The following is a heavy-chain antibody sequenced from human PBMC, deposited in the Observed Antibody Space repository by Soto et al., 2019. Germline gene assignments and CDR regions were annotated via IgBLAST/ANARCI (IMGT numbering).Heavy chain of an antibody. J-gene: IGHJ4*02. CDR2: MNPNSGNT. D-gene: IGHD5-18*01. V-gene: IGHV1-8*01. CDR3: ARERSYGLDY. CDR1: GYTFTSYD. Sequence: QVQLVQSGAEVKKPGASVKVSCKASGYTFTSYDINWVRQATGQGLEWMGWMNPNSGNTVYAQKFPSRVTMTRNTSISTAYMELSSLRSEDTSVSYCARERSYGLDYWGQGTLVTVSS.